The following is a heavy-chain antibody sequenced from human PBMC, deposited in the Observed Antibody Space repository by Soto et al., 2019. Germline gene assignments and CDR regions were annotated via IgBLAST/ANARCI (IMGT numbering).Heavy chain of an antibody. J-gene: IGHJ6*02. V-gene: IGHV5-51*01. D-gene: IGHD2-21*01. CDR3: ARGALSGGDYYYYYGMDV. CDR2: IYPGDSDT. Sequence: PGESLKISCKGSGYSFTSYWIGWVRQMPGKGLEWMGIIYPGDSDTRYSPSFQGQVTISADKSISTAYLQWSSLKASDTAMYYCARGALSGGDYYYYYGMDVWGQGTTVTVSS. CDR1: GYSFTSYW.